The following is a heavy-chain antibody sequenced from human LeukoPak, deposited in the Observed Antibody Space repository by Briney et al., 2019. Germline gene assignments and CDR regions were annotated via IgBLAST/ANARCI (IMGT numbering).Heavy chain of an antibody. J-gene: IGHJ4*02. V-gene: IGHV3-11*04. CDR2: ISSDGNSK. Sequence: GGSLRLSCAASGFSFSGYFMTWVRQAPGKGLEWIAFISSDGNSKYYADSVRGRFAISRDNAKNSLYLQMNSLRAEDTAVYYCASLDMGSGSYYNNLGYWGQGTLVTVSS. D-gene: IGHD3-10*01. CDR3: ASLDMGSGSYYNNLGY. CDR1: GFSFSGYF.